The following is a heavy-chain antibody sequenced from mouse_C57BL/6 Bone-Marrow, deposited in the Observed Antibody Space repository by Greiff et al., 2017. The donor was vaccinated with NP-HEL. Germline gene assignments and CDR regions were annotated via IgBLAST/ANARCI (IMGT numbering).Heavy chain of an antibody. V-gene: IGHV1-74*01. CDR2: IHPSDSDT. CDR1: GYTFTSYW. Sequence: VQLQQPGAELVKPGASVKVSCKASGYTFTSYWMHWVKQRPGQGLEWIGRIHPSDSDTNYNQKFKGKATLTVDKSSSTAYMQLISLTSEDSAVYYYAIKTTVVANAMDYWGQGTSVTVSS. CDR3: AIKTTVVANAMDY. D-gene: IGHD1-1*01. J-gene: IGHJ4*01.